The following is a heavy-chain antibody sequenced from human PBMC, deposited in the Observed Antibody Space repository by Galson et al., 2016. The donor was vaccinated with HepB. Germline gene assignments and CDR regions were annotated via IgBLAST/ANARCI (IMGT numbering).Heavy chain of an antibody. Sequence: CAISGDSVSSNSAAWSWIRLSPSRGLEWLGRTYYRSKWYTDYAVSVASRITVNPDISKNQFSLQLNSVTPDDTAVYYCAREASRQWLVLYYFDLWGQGTLVTVSS. D-gene: IGHD6-19*01. CDR1: GDSVSSNSAA. V-gene: IGHV6-1*01. J-gene: IGHJ4*02. CDR2: TYYRSKWYT. CDR3: AREASRQWLVLYYFDL.